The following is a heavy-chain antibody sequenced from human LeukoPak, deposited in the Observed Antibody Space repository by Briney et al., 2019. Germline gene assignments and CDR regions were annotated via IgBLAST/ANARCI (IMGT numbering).Heavy chain of an antibody. Sequence: PSQTLSLTCIVSGGSISSATYYWNWIRQPAGKGLEWIGRIYSSGSTNYNPSLKSRVTISVDMSKNQFSLKLSSVTAADTAVYYCARDSSGSYYGIDPWGQGTLVTVSS. V-gene: IGHV4-61*02. CDR1: GGSISSATYY. J-gene: IGHJ5*02. D-gene: IGHD3-10*01. CDR3: ARDSSGSYYGIDP. CDR2: IYSSGST.